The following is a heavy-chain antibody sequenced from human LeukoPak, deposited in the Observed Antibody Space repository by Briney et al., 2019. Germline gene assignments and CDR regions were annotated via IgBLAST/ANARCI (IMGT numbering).Heavy chain of an antibody. Sequence: PSETLSLTCAVYGGSFSEYDWSWIRQPPGKGLEWIAEINHSGSTNYNPSLKSRVTISVDTSKTKFSLKLSSVTAADTAVYYCARGARGLVMAGTFDYWGQGTLVTVSS. D-gene: IGHD6-19*01. J-gene: IGHJ4*02. CDR3: ARGARGLVMAGTFDY. CDR1: GGSFSEYD. CDR2: INHSGST. V-gene: IGHV4-34*01.